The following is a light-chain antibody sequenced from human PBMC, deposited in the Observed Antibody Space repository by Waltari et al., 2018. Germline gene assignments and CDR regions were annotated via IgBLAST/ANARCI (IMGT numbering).Light chain of an antibody. J-gene: IGLJ3*02. CDR2: KDS. V-gene: IGLV3-25*03. Sequence: SYELTQSASVSLSPGQTARITCSGDAMPKQYASWYQQKAGQAPVVVIYKDSERPSGIPGRFSGSSSGATATLTISGVQAEDEADYYCQSTDNSGTYVVFGGGTKLTVL. CDR3: QSTDNSGTYVV. CDR1: AMPKQY.